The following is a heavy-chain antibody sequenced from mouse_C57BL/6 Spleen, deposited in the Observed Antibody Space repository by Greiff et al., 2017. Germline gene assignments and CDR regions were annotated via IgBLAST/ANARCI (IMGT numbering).Heavy chain of an antibody. Sequence: QVQLQQSGAELVKPGASVKISCKASGYAFSSYWMNWVKQRPGKGLEWIGQIYPGDGDTNYNGKFKGKATLTADKSSSTAYMQLSSLTSEDSAVYFCARSGGYDQGYYFDYWGQGTTLTVSS. CDR3: ARSGGYDQGYYFDY. CDR1: GYAFSSYW. V-gene: IGHV1-80*01. D-gene: IGHD2-2*01. J-gene: IGHJ2*01. CDR2: IYPGDGDT.